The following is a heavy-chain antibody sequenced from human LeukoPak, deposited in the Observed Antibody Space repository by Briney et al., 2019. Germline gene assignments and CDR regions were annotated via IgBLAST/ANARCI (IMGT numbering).Heavy chain of an antibody. CDR2: ISPSGGST. Sequence: GASVKVSCKAFGYTFTSNYMHWVRQAPGQGPAWMGVISPSGGSTTYAQKFQGRVTLTRDMSTSTDYLEPSSLRSEDTAVYYCARDNSVRDEAWWFNPWGQGTLVTVSS. CDR1: GYTFTSNY. J-gene: IGHJ5*02. V-gene: IGHV1-46*01. CDR3: ARDNSVRDEAWWFNP. D-gene: IGHD5-24*01.